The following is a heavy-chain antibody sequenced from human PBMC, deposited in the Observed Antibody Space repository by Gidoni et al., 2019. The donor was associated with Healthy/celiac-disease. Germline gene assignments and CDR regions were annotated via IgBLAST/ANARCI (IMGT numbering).Heavy chain of an antibody. CDR3: ARGTFIAARYRRAFDI. CDR1: GGSLRGYS. J-gene: IGHJ3*02. CDR2: INHSGST. V-gene: IGHV4-34*01. D-gene: IGHD6-13*01. Sequence: QVQLQQWGAGLLKPSETLSLTCAVYGGSLRGYSWSWIRQPPGKGLEWIGDINHSGSTNYNPSLKSRVTISVDTSKNQFFLKLRSVTAAYTAVYYCARGTFIAARYRRAFDIWGQGTMVTVSS.